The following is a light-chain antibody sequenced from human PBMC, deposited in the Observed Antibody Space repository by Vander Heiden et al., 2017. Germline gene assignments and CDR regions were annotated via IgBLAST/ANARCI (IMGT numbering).Light chain of an antibody. Sequence: DIQMTQSPSTLSESVGDRVTITCRASQSISSWLAWYQQQKAPKLLIYDASSLQSGVPSRFSGSGSGTYFSLTISSLQSDDFATYYCQQYNRYSRTFGQGTKVEIK. V-gene: IGKV1-5*01. CDR2: DAS. CDR3: QQYNRYSRT. CDR1: QSISSW. J-gene: IGKJ1*01.